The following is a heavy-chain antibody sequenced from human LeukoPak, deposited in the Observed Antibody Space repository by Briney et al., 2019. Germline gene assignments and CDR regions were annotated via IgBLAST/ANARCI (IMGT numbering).Heavy chain of an antibody. V-gene: IGHV3-7*01. CDR1: EFTFSAFW. CDR3: ARIYDHSDSRYRAFDI. J-gene: IGHJ3*02. Sequence: GGSLRLSCAASEFTFSAFWMSWVRQGPGKGLELVADIKQDGSEKYYVDSVKGRFTISRDNAKNSLYLEMSSLRAEDTAIYYCARIYDHSDSRYRAFDIWGQGTTVAVSS. D-gene: IGHD5/OR15-5a*01. CDR2: IKQDGSEK.